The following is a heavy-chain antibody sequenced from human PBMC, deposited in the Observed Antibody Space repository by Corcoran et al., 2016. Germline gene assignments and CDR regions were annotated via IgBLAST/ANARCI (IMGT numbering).Heavy chain of an antibody. CDR2: INHSGST. CDR1: GGSFSGYY. V-gene: IGHV4-34*01. Sequence: QVQLQQWGAGLLKPSETLSLTCAVYGGSFSGYYWSWIRQPPGKGLEWIGEINHSGSTNYNPSLKSRVTISVDTSKNQFSLKLSSVTAADTAVYYCAREQRVLAAFDIWGQGTMVTVSS. D-gene: IGHD2-8*02. CDR3: AREQRVLAAFDI. J-gene: IGHJ3*02.